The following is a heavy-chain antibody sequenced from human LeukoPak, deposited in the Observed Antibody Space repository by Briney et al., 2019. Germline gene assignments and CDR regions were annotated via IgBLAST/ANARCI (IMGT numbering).Heavy chain of an antibody. CDR2: ISYDGSNK. CDR3: AREGELGMLDY. V-gene: IGHV3-30*03. Sequence: GGSLRLSCAASGFTFSSYGMHWVRQAPGKGLEWVAVISYDGSNKYYADSVKGRFTISRDNSKNTLYLQMNSLRAEDTAVYYCAREGELGMLDYWGQGTLVTVSS. J-gene: IGHJ4*02. D-gene: IGHD7-27*01. CDR1: GFTFSSYG.